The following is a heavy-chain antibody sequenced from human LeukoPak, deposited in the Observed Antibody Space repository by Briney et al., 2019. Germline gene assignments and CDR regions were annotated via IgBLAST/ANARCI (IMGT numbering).Heavy chain of an antibody. CDR2: IYYSGST. J-gene: IGHJ5*02. CDR3: ALSRQFGWFDP. CDR1: GGSISSYY. Sequence: SETLSLTCIVSGGSISSYYWSWIRQPPGKGLEWIGYIYYSGSTNYNPSLKSRVTISVDTSKNQFSLKLSSVTAADTAVYYCALSRQFGWFDPWGQGTLVTVSS. D-gene: IGHD3-10*01. V-gene: IGHV4-59*01.